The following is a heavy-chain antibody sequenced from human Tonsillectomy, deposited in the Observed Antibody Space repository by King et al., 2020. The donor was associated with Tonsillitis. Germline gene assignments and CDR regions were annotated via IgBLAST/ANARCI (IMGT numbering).Heavy chain of an antibody. V-gene: IGHV3-30*18. Sequence: VPLVESGGGVVQPGRSLRLSCAASGFTFSSYGMHWVRQAPGKGLEWVAVISYDGSNKYYADSVKGRFTISRDNSKNTLYLQMNRLRAEDTAVYYCAKDLIRNWFDPWGQGTLVTVSS. CDR1: GFTFSSYG. D-gene: IGHD3-22*01. CDR3: AKDLIRNWFDP. CDR2: ISYDGSNK. J-gene: IGHJ5*02.